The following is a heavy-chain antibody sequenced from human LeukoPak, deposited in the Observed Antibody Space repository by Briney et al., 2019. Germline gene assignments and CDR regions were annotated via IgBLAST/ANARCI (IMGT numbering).Heavy chain of an antibody. CDR3: ARDGYSYGLYFDL. CDR2: INHSGST. CDR1: GGSFSGYY. D-gene: IGHD5-18*01. Sequence: SETLSLTCAVYGGSFSGYYWSWIRQPPGKGLEWIGEINHSGSTNYNPSLKSRVTISVDTSKNQFSLKLSSVTAADTAVYYCARDGYSYGLYFDLWSRGTLVTVSS. J-gene: IGHJ2*01. V-gene: IGHV4-34*01.